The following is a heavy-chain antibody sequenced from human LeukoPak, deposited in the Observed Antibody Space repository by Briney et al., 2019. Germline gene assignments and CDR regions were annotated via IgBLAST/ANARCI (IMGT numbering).Heavy chain of an antibody. Sequence: SETLSLTCTVSGGSISSYYWSWIRQPPGKGLEWIGYIYYSGSTNYNPSLKSRVTISVDTSKNQFSLKLSSVTAADTAVYYCARHGIPTYYYYMDVWGKGTTVTVSS. CDR3: ARHGIPTYYYYMDV. CDR1: GGSISSYY. J-gene: IGHJ6*03. D-gene: IGHD5-18*01. CDR2: IYYSGST. V-gene: IGHV4-59*08.